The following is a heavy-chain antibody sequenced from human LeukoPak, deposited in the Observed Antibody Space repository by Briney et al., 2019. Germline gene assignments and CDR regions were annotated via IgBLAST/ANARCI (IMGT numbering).Heavy chain of an antibody. Sequence: SETLSLTCAVYGGSFSGYYWSWIRQPPGKGLEWIGEINHSGSTNYNPSLKSRVTISVDTSKNQFSLKLSSVTAADTAVYYCARASRFLGYCSGGSCYLDAFDIWGQGTMVTVSS. CDR3: ARASRFLGYCSGGSCYLDAFDI. D-gene: IGHD2-15*01. J-gene: IGHJ3*02. CDR2: INHSGST. CDR1: GGSFSGYY. V-gene: IGHV4-34*01.